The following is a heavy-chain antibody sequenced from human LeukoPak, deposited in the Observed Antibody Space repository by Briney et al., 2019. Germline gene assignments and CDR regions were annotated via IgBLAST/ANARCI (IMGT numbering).Heavy chain of an antibody. CDR2: IYHSGST. J-gene: IGHJ4*02. CDR1: GYSISSGYC. CDR3: AREVAY. Sequence: SETLSLTCTVSGYSISSGYCWGWIRQPPGKVLDWIGIIYHSGSTYYNPSLKSRVTISVDTSKSQFSLKLTSVTAADTAVYYCAREVAYWGQGILVTVSS. V-gene: IGHV4-38-2*02.